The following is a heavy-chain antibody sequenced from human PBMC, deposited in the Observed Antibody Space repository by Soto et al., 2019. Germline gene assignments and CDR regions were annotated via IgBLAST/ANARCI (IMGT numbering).Heavy chain of an antibody. V-gene: IGHV4-34*01. Sequence: PSETLSLTCAVFGGPFSDSYWSWIRQSPEKWLEWIGEITNSGSTYYNPSLKSRVTISGDTSKNQFSLEVRAVTAADTAVYFCARGRTAIATTWFDSWGPGXLVPVYS. CDR2: ITNSGST. D-gene: IGHD1-1*01. J-gene: IGHJ5*01. CDR3: ARGRTAIATTWFDS. CDR1: GGPFSDSY.